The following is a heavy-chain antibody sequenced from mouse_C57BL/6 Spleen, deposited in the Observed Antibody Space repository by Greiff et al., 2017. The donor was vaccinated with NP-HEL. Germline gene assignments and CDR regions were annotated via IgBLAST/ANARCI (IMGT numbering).Heavy chain of an antibody. J-gene: IGHJ4*01. V-gene: IGHV1-72*01. Sequence: QVQLQHPGAELVKPGASVKLSCKASGYTFTSYWMHWVKQRPGRGLEWIGRIDPNSGGTKYNEKFKSKATLTVDKPSSTAYMQLSSLTSEDSAVYYCARARVRWLLRAMDYWGQGTSVTVSS. CDR3: ARARVRWLLRAMDY. D-gene: IGHD2-3*01. CDR1: GYTFTSYW. CDR2: IDPNSGGT.